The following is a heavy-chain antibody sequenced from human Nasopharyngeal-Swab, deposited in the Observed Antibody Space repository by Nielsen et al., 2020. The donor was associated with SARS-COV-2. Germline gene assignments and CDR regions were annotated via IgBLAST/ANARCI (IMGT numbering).Heavy chain of an antibody. CDR1: GFSFSSYG. V-gene: IGHV3-33*01. CDR3: ARDLGVDEPLHY. D-gene: IGHD3-10*01. Sequence: AGSLPLSCAAAGFSFSSYGMHWVSQAPGKGLEWVAVIWYDGSNKYYADSVKDRFTISRDNSKNTLYLQMNSLRAEDTAVYYCARDLGVDEPLHYCCQGTLVTLSS. CDR2: IWYDGSNK. J-gene: IGHJ4*02.